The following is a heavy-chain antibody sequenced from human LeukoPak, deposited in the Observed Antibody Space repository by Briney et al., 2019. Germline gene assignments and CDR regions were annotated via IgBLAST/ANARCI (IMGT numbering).Heavy chain of an antibody. CDR3: VRDWRSSGCFDY. J-gene: IGHJ4*02. CDR1: GFTVSSNY. Sequence: AGGSLRLSCAASGFTVSSNYMSWVRQAPGKGLEWVSVIYSGGSTYYADSVKGRFTISRDNSKNTLYLQMNSLRAEDTAVYYCVRDWRSSGCFDYWGQGTLVTVSS. D-gene: IGHD6-19*01. CDR2: IYSGGST. V-gene: IGHV3-53*01.